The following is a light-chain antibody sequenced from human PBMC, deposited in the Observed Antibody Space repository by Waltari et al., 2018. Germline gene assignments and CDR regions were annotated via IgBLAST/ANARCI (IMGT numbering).Light chain of an antibody. CDR2: ATS. CDR1: QTISSSY. V-gene: IGKV3-20*01. J-gene: IGKJ2*01. CDR3: HHYGSSPYT. Sequence: EIVLTQSPGTLSLSPGERATLSCRASQTISSSYLAWYQQTPGQAPRLLIYATSSRATGIPDRFSGSESGTDFTLTISRLEPEDFAVYYCHHYGSSPYTFGQGTKLEIK.